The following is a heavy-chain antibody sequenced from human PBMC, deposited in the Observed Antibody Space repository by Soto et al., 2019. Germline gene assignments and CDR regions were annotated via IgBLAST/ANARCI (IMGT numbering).Heavy chain of an antibody. D-gene: IGHD3-9*01. Sequence: EVQLLESGGGLVQPGGSLRLSCAASGFTFSSYAMSWVRQAPGKGLGWVSAISGSGGSTYYADSVKGRFTISRDNSKNTLYLQMNSLRAEDTAVYYCAKDTPPTGYPHYDMDVWGKGTTVTVSS. V-gene: IGHV3-23*01. CDR1: GFTFSSYA. CDR2: ISGSGGST. CDR3: AKDTPPTGYPHYDMDV. J-gene: IGHJ6*03.